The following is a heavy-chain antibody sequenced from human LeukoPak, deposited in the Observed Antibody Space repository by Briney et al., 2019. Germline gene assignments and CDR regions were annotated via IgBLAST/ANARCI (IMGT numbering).Heavy chain of an antibody. Sequence: ASVKVSCKTSGYTFTNYGMSWLRQAPGQGLEWLGWISAYNGDTKYLQSLQGRVTMTTDTSTSTVYMELMSLRSDDTAVYYCARDNPYYYVYWGQGTLVTVSS. CDR2: ISAYNGDT. V-gene: IGHV1-18*04. CDR3: ARDNPYYYVY. CDR1: GYTFTNYG. J-gene: IGHJ4*02. D-gene: IGHD3-16*01.